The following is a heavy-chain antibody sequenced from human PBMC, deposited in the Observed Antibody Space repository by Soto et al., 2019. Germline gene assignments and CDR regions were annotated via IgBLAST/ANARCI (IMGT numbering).Heavy chain of an antibody. CDR2: ISYDGDTK. J-gene: IGHJ6*02. CDR3: ARSGIRYRYYGMDV. V-gene: IGHV3-30-3*01. Sequence: QVQLVESGGGVVQPGRSLRLSCAASGFTFNNYAMHWVRQAPGKGLEWVAVISYDGDTKYNADSVKGRFTISRDDSQVTLYLQISSLRVEDTAIYFCARSGIRYRYYGMDVWGQGTTVTVSS. CDR1: GFTFNNYA. D-gene: IGHD1-20*01.